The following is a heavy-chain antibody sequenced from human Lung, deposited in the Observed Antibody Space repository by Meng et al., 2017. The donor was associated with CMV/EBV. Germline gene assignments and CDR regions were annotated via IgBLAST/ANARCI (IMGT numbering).Heavy chain of an antibody. CDR2: INPNSGAT. Sequence: YTVTGYYLHWVRQAPGQGLEWMGWINPNSGATNFAQKFQGRVTMTRDTSISTAYMELRRLTSDDTAVYYCARATENFVVEPPAILFDYWGQGTLVTVSS. V-gene: IGHV1-2*02. CDR3: ARATENFVVEPPAILFDY. D-gene: IGHD2-2*02. J-gene: IGHJ4*02. CDR1: YTVTGYY.